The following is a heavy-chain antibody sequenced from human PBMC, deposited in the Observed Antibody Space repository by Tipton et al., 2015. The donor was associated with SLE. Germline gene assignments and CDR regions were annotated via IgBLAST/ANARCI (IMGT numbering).Heavy chain of an antibody. CDR3: ARSDSAIAVAGQAFDI. D-gene: IGHD6-19*01. Sequence: TLSLTCAVSGYSISSGFYWGWFRQPPGKGLEWIGSIYHSGSTYYNPSLKSRVTISVDTSKNQFSLKLSSVTAADTAVYYCARSDSAIAVAGQAFDIWGQGTMVTVSS. J-gene: IGHJ3*02. CDR2: IYHSGST. V-gene: IGHV4-38-2*01. CDR1: GYSISSGFY.